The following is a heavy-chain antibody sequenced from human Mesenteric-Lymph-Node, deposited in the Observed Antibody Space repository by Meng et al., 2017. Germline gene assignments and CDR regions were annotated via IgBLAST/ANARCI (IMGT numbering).Heavy chain of an antibody. V-gene: IGHV7-4-1*02. CDR2: INTNNGNP. D-gene: IGHD3-3*01. CDR3: ARVAPSGYRYFDY. Sequence: QVQLVQSGSELRQPGASVRVSCKASGYTFTTYGVNWVRQAPGQGLEWMGWINTNNGNPAYAQGFTGRFVFSLDTSFRTAYLQISSLKAEDTAVYYCARVAPSGYRYFDYWGQGTLVTVSS. CDR1: GYTFTTYG. J-gene: IGHJ4*02.